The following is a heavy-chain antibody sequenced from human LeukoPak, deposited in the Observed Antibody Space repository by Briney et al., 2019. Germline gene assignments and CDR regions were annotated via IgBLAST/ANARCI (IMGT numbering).Heavy chain of an antibody. CDR2: IYHSGST. Sequence: SETLSLTCAVSGASINSSNWWSWVRQSPGKGLEWIGEIYHSGSTNHNPSLKSRVTISVDKSKNQFSLKVTSVTAADTAMYYCARDQRYYDSSGYPEDGFDVWGQGTMVTVSS. CDR1: GASINSSNW. D-gene: IGHD3-22*01. V-gene: IGHV4-4*02. CDR3: ARDQRYYDSSGYPEDGFDV. J-gene: IGHJ3*01.